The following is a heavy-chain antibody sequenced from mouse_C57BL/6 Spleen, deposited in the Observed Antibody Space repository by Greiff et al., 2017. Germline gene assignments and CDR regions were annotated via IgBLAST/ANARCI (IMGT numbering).Heavy chain of an antibody. CDR2: IRNKANGYTT. J-gene: IGHJ3*01. V-gene: IGHV7-3*01. D-gene: IGHD2-4*01. CDR1: GFTFTDYY. CDR3: ASPYDYDGGFAY. Sequence: EVKLIESGGGLVQPGGSLSLSCAASGFTFTDYYMSWVRQPPGKALEWLGFIRNKANGYTTEYSASVKGRFTISRDNSQSILYLQMNALRAEDSATYYCASPYDYDGGFAYWGQGTLVTVSA.